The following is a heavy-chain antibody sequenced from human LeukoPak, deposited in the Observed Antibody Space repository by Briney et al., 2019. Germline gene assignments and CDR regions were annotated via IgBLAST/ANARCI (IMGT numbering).Heavy chain of an antibody. CDR3: ARSSHYDILTGYSEEDAFDI. CDR1: GFXVSSNY. V-gene: IGHV3-53*01. J-gene: IGHJ3*02. CDR2: IYSGGST. D-gene: IGHD3-9*01. Sequence: PGGSLRLSCGASGFXVSSNYMSWVRQAPGKGLEWVSVIYSGGSTDYADSVKGRFTISRDTSKNTLYLQMNSLRVEDTAVYYCARSSHYDILTGYSEEDAFDIWGQGTMVTVSS.